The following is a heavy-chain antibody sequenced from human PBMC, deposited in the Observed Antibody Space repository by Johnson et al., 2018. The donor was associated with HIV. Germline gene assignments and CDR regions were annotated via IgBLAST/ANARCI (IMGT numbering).Heavy chain of an antibody. V-gene: IGHV3-13*01. CDR1: GFTFSSYD. CDR3: ARGSGYCRCGSCKGAVAFDI. CDR2: IGTAGDT. J-gene: IGHJ3*02. D-gene: IGHD2-15*01. Sequence: VQLVESGGGLVPPGGSLRLSCAASGFTFSSYDMHWVRQAPGKGLEWVSAIGTAGDTYYPGSVKGRFTISRENAKNSLYLQMNSLRAGDTAVYYCARGSGYCRCGSCKGAVAFDIWGQGTMVTVSS.